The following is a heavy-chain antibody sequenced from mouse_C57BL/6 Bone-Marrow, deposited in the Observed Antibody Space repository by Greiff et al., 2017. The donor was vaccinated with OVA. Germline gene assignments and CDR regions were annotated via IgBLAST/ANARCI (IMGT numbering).Heavy chain of an antibody. Sequence: EVKLVESGGGLVKPGGSLKLSCAASGFTFSSYTMSWVRQTPEKRLEWVATISGGGGNTYYPDSVKGRFTISRDNAKNTRYLQMSSLRAEDTALYFGARHSDYYGSSYWYFDVWGTGTTVTVAS. CDR2: ISGGGGNT. CDR1: GFTFSSYT. V-gene: IGHV5-9*01. CDR3: ARHSDYYGSSYWYFDV. J-gene: IGHJ1*03. D-gene: IGHD1-1*01.